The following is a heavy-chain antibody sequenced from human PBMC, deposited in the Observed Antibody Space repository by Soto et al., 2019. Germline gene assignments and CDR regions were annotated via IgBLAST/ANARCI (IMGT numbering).Heavy chain of an antibody. CDR3: ARELSSSSPGIDY. V-gene: IGHV4-38-2*02. D-gene: IGHD6-6*01. Sequence: KASETLSLTCAVSGYSISSGYYWGWIRQPPGKGLEWIGSIYHSGSTYYNPSLKSRVTISVDTSKNQFSLKLSSVTAADTAVYYCARELSSSSPGIDYWGQGTLVTVSS. CDR2: IYHSGST. CDR1: GYSISSGYY. J-gene: IGHJ4*02.